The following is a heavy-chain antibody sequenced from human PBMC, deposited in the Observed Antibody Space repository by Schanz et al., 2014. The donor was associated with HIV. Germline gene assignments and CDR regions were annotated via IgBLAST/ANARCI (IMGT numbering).Heavy chain of an antibody. Sequence: EVQLVESGGGLVQPGRSLRLSCAASGFTFDDYAMHWVRQAPGKGLEWVSGITWNNRVTGYADSVKGRFTISRDPAKNTLFLHMNNLXGDDXXXYYCVKDFTASKGGFDYWGQGTLVIVSS. CDR3: VKDFTASKGGFDY. CDR2: ITWNNRVT. D-gene: IGHD1-26*01. CDR1: GFTFDDYA. V-gene: IGHV3-9*01. J-gene: IGHJ4*02.